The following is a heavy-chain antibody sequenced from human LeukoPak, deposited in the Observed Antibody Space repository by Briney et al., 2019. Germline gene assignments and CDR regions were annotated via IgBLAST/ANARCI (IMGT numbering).Heavy chain of an antibody. CDR2: IYYSGST. Sequence: SETLSLTCTVSGGSISSSSYYWGWIRQPPGKGLEWIGSIYYSGSTYYNPSLKSRVTISVDTSKNQFSLKLSSVTAADTAVYYCARVSVMVRGFDYWGQGTLVTVSS. J-gene: IGHJ4*02. D-gene: IGHD3-10*01. V-gene: IGHV4-39*07. CDR3: ARVSVMVRGFDY. CDR1: GGSISSSSYY.